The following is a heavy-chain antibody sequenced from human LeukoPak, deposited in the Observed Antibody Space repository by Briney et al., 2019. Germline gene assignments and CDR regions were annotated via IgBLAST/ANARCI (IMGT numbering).Heavy chain of an antibody. CDR3: ARELIKAGYNYYYYYMDV. CDR1: GGSISSGCYY. J-gene: IGHJ6*03. D-gene: IGHD5-24*01. CDR2: IYTSGST. Sequence: SETLSLTCTVSGGSISSGCYYWSWIRQPAGKGLEWIGCIYTSGSTKYNPSLNSRVTISLDTSNNQFSLKLSSVTAADTALYYCARELIKAGYNYYYYYMDVWGKGTTVTVSS. V-gene: IGHV4-61*02.